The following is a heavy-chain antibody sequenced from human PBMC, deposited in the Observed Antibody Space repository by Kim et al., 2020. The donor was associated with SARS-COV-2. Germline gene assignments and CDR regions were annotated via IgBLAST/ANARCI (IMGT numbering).Heavy chain of an antibody. CDR2: FDPEDGET. CDR1: GYTLTELS. Sequence: ASVKVSCKVSGYTLTELSMHWVRQAPGKGLEWMGGFDPEDGETIYAQKFQGRVTITEDTSTDTAYMELSSLRSEDTAVYYCATSRGYSYGIDYWGQGTLVTVSS. J-gene: IGHJ4*02. V-gene: IGHV1-24*01. D-gene: IGHD5-18*01. CDR3: ATSRGYSYGIDY.